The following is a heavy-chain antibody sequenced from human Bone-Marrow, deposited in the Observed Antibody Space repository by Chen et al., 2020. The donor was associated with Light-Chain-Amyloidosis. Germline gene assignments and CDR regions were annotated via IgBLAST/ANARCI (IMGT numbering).Heavy chain of an antibody. CDR1: GFTFSSYA. Sequence: EVQLLESGGGLVQPGGSLSLSCAASGFTFSSYAMTWVRQAPGKGLEWVSGISGSCGNTYYTDSVKGRVTLSRDNSKNTLYLQISSLRAEDTAIYYCAKDMKREGYTYNPSDYWGQGTLVTVSS. D-gene: IGHD5-18*01. CDR3: AKDMKREGYTYNPSDY. CDR2: ISGSCGNT. V-gene: IGHV3-23*01. J-gene: IGHJ4*02.